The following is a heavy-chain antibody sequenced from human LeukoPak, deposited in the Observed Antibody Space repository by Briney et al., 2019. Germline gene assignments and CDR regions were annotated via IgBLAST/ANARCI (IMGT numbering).Heavy chain of an antibody. D-gene: IGHD2-21*02. CDR3: VREGGGDRGRAFDM. Sequence: ASVKVSCKASGYSSTSYFIHWVRQAPGQGLEWMGIINPNGGSTGYAQKFQGRVSMSRDTSTSTVYMELSSLRSEDTAVYYCVREGGGDRGRAFDMWGQGTMVTVSS. CDR2: INPNGGST. CDR1: GYSSTSYF. V-gene: IGHV1-46*01. J-gene: IGHJ3*02.